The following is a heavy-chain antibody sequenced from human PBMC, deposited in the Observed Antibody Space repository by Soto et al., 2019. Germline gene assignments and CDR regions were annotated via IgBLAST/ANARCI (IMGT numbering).Heavy chain of an antibody. D-gene: IGHD2-15*01. V-gene: IGHV1-69*15. J-gene: IGHJ5*02. Sequence: QVQLVQSGAEVKKPGSSVKVSCKASGGTFSNYAITWVRQAPGQGLEWLGRIIPIFGTANYAQKFQGRVTLTADESQTTAYMELSSLRSDDTAGYYCAKDGGREGYFGNWFDPWGQGTLVTVSS. CDR2: IIPIFGTA. CDR1: GGTFSNYA. CDR3: AKDGGREGYFGNWFDP.